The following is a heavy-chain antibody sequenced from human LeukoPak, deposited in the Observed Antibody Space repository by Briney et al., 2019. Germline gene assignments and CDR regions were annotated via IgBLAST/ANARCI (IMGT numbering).Heavy chain of an antibody. Sequence: ASVKVSCKASGYTFTSYAMHWVRQAPGQRLEWLGWINAGNGNTKYSQKFQGRATITRDTSASTAYMELSSLRSEDTAVYYCARDRGSSSPDYWGQGTLVTVSS. V-gene: IGHV1-3*01. J-gene: IGHJ4*02. CDR1: GYTFTSYA. CDR3: ARDRGSSSPDY. CDR2: INAGNGNT. D-gene: IGHD6-6*01.